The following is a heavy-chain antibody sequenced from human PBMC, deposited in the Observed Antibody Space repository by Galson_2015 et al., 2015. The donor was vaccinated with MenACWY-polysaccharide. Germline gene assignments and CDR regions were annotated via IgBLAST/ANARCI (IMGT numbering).Heavy chain of an antibody. CDR1: GFTFSNYH. D-gene: IGHD6-13*01. Sequence: SLRLSCAASGFTFSNYHMNWVRQAPGKGLEWASYISSSSTIYYAASVKGRFTISRDNAKNSLYLQMNSLRAEDTAVYYCARVRIASRSFDYWGQGTLVTVSS. V-gene: IGHV3-69-1*01. CDR2: ISSSSTI. J-gene: IGHJ4*02. CDR3: ARVRIASRSFDY.